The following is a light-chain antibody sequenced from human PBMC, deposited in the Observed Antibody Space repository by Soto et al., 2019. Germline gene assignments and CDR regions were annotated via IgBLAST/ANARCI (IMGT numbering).Light chain of an antibody. CDR2: EDT. V-gene: IGLV6-57*04. Sequence: NFMLTQPHSVSESPGKTVTISCTRSVGDIASTYVQWFQQRPGSAPKAIIYEDTKRPSGVPDRFSGAVDSSSNSASLTISGLETEDEADDDCQSYDLGNRGVFGGGTKVTVL. CDR1: VGDIASTY. CDR3: QSYDLGNRGV. J-gene: IGLJ3*02.